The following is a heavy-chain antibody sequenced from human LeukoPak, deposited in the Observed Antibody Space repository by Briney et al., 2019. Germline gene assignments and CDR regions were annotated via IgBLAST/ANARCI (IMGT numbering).Heavy chain of an antibody. V-gene: IGHV1-18*01. CDR2: ISAYNGNT. CDR3: ARDQAATNTQVRFCLD. D-gene: IGHD3-9*01. J-gene: IGHJ4*02. Sequence: ASVKVSCKASGYIFTSYGISWVRQAPGQGLEWMGWISAYNGNTNFAQKLQGRVTMTTDTSTSTAYMDLRSLRSDDTAVYYCARDQAATNTQVRFCLDWGQETLVTVSS. CDR1: GYIFTSYG.